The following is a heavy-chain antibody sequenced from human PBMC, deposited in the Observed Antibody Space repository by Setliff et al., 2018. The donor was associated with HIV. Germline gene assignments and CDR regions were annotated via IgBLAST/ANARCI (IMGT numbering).Heavy chain of an antibody. J-gene: IGHJ3*02. CDR3: AVDRHAFDI. Sequence: ASVKVSCKATGYSFINYAINWLRQAPGRGLEWMGWIHTEQGFPMYAQGFTGRFVFSLDPSVNTAYLQINSLTPDDGGVYYCAVDRHAFDIWGQGTVVTVSS. CDR2: IHTEQGFP. D-gene: IGHD5-12*01. V-gene: IGHV7-4-1*02. CDR1: GYSFINYA.